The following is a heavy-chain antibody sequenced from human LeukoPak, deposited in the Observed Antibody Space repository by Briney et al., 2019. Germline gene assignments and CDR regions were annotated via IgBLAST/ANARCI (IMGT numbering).Heavy chain of an antibody. CDR3: AKDRAGATIRRYFQH. V-gene: IGHV3-23*01. D-gene: IGHD1-26*01. J-gene: IGHJ1*01. CDR1: GFTFSSYA. Sequence: GGSLRLSCAASGFTFSSYAMSWVRQAPGKGLEWVSAISGSGGSTYYADSVKGRFTISRDNSKNTLYLQMNSLRAEDTAVYYCAKDRAGATIRRYFQHWGQGTLVTVSS. CDR2: ISGSGGST.